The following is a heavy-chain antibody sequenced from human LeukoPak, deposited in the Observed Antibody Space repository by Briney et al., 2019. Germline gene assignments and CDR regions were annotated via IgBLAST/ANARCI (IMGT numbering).Heavy chain of an antibody. CDR2: ISHSGGTT. J-gene: IGHJ4*02. CDR1: GFPFSSYA. D-gene: IGHD3-9*01. V-gene: IGHV3-23*01. CDR3: ARGPDYDILADYFDY. Sequence: GGSLRLSCAASGFPFSSYAMSWVRQAPGKGLEWVSAISHSGGTTYYADSVKGRFTISRDNSKNTLYLQMHSLRPEDTAVYYCARGPDYDILADYFDYWGQGTLVTVSS.